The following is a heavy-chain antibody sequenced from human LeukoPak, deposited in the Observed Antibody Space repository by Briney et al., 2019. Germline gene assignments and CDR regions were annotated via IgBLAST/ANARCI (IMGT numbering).Heavy chain of an antibody. CDR2: IDSSSTYI. CDR1: GFTFSTYW. J-gene: IGHJ5*02. D-gene: IGHD6-19*01. CDR3: AREGQGAWFWFDL. V-gene: IGHV3-21*01. Sequence: GGSLRLSCAASGFTFSTYWMTWVRQAPGKGLEWVSSIDSSSTYIYYADSMKGRFSISRDNAKNSLYLQMSSLRVEGTAVYYCAREGQGAWFWFDLWGQGTLVTVSS.